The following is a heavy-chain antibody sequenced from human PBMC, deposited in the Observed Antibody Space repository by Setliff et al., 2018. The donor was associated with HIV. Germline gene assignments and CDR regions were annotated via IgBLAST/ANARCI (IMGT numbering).Heavy chain of an antibody. Sequence: SETLSLTCAVYSGSFSAHYWSWIRQSPGKGLEWIGSLYHSGSTYYNPSLKSRVTISVDTSKNQFSLKLNSVTAADTAVYYCARGWNFYDGSGYSHNWFDPWGQGTLVTVSS. D-gene: IGHD3-22*01. CDR3: ARGWNFYDGSGYSHNWFDP. CDR2: LYHSGST. CDR1: SGSFSAHY. J-gene: IGHJ5*02. V-gene: IGHV4-34*01.